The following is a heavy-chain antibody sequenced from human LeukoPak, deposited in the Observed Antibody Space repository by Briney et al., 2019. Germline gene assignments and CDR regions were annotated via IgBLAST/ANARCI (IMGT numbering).Heavy chain of an antibody. Sequence: PGGSLRLSCAASGFTFSSYSMNWVRQAPGKGPEWVSSISSSSSYIYYADSVKGQFTISRDNAKNSLYLQMNSLRAEDTAVYYCARGPRYCSSTSCYFDYYYGMDVWGQGTTVTVSS. CDR3: ARGPRYCSSTSCYFDYYYGMDV. J-gene: IGHJ6*02. CDR2: ISSSSSYI. V-gene: IGHV3-21*01. D-gene: IGHD2-2*01. CDR1: GFTFSSYS.